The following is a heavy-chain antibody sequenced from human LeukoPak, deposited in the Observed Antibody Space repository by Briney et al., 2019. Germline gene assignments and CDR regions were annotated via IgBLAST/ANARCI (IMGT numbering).Heavy chain of an antibody. CDR2: ISASTSTM. J-gene: IGHJ4*02. V-gene: IGHV3-48*01. CDR3: ARGKGAHSSGYYYFDY. D-gene: IGHD6-19*01. CDR1: GFTFSSYS. Sequence: GGSLRLSCAASGFTFSSYSINWVRQAPGKGLEWVSYISASTSTMHYADSVKGRFTISRDNAKNSLYLQMNSIRAEDTAVYYCARGKGAHSSGYYYFDYWGQGTLVTVSS.